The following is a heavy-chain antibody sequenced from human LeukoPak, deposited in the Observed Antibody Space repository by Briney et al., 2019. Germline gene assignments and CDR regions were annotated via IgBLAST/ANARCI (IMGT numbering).Heavy chain of an antibody. CDR1: GFTFSSYW. D-gene: IGHD3-9*01. Sequence: GGSLRLSCAASGFTFSSYWMSWVRQAPGKGLEWVANIKQDGSEKYYVDSVKGRFTISRDNAKNSLYLQMNSLRAEDTAVYYCARGVPSYYDILTGYHDYWGQGTLVTVSS. V-gene: IGHV3-7*01. J-gene: IGHJ4*02. CDR3: ARGVPSYYDILTGYHDY. CDR2: IKQDGSEK.